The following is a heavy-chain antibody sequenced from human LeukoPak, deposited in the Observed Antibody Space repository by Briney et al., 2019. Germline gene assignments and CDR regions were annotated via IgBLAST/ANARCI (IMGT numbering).Heavy chain of an antibody. D-gene: IGHD3-10*01. CDR3: ARELSWFGELEVNFDY. J-gene: IGHJ4*02. V-gene: IGHV4-4*07. Sequence: SETLSLTCTVSGGSISNYYWSWIRQPAGKGLEWIGRIYTSGSTNYNPSLKSRVTMSVDTSNNQFSLKLSSVTAAGTAVYYCARELSWFGELEVNFDYWGQGTLVTVSS. CDR1: GGSISNYY. CDR2: IYTSGST.